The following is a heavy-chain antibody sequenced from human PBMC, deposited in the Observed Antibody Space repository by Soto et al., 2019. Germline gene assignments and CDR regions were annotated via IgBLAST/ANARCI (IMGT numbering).Heavy chain of an antibody. J-gene: IGHJ1*01. D-gene: IGHD3-22*01. Sequence: ASVTVSRKASGYTITAHLFHWVRQATGEEHEGKGWSNAKRSGTDYAQKCQDRITMSNDTSINTAHMQLSRLTSDATAVYFCAIDDGHYSGAVWGQGTLVTVSS. CDR2: SNAKRSGT. CDR1: GYTITAHL. CDR3: AIDDGHYSGAV. V-gene: IGHV1-2*02.